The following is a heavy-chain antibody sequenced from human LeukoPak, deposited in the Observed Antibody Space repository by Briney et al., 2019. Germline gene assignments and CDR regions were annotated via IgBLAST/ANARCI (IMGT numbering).Heavy chain of an antibody. CDR2: IYSGRST. J-gene: IGHJ6*02. Sequence: GGSLRLSCAASGFTVRSNYMRWVRQAPGKGGEGVSVIYSGRSTYYADSVKGRFTISRDNSKNTLYLQMNSLRAEDTAVYYCARDAFETYYYYGMDVWGQGTTVTVSS. CDR1: GFTVRSNY. CDR3: ARDAFETYYYYGMDV. V-gene: IGHV3-66*01. D-gene: IGHD3-9*01.